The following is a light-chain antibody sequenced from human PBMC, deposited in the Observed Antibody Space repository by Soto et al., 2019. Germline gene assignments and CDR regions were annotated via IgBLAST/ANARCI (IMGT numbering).Light chain of an antibody. J-gene: IGKJ5*01. Sequence: DIQLTQSPSFLSASVGDRVTITCRASQGISSLLAWYQQKPGKAPKLLIHTASTLQSGVPSRFSGSGSGTEFTLTISILQPEDFATYYCQHRHSYPITFGQGTRLEIK. CDR1: QGISSL. CDR3: QHRHSYPIT. CDR2: TAS. V-gene: IGKV1-9*01.